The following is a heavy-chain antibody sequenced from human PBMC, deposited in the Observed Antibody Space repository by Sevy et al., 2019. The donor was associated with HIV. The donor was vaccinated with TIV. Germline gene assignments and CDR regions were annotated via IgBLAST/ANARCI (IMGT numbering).Heavy chain of an antibody. Sequence: GGSLRLSCAASGFTFSSYAMHWVRQAPGKGLEWVAVISYDGSNKYYADSVKGRFTISRDNSKNTLYLQMNSLRAEDTAVYYCARDFIYGNYYYGMYVWGQGTTVTVSS. J-gene: IGHJ6*02. CDR3: ARDFIYGNYYYGMYV. V-gene: IGHV3-30-3*01. D-gene: IGHD3-3*02. CDR1: GFTFSSYA. CDR2: ISYDGSNK.